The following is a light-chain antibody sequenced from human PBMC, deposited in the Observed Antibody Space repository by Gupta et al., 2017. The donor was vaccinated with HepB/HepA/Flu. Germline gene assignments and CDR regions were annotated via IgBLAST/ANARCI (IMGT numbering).Light chain of an antibody. CDR2: YAS. CDR1: QSIGNS. V-gene: IGKV6-21*01. CDR3: QQGSSIPLT. J-gene: IGKJ4*01. Sequence: EVVLTQSPDFHSVTTTEKVTITCRASQSIGNSLHWYQQKPGLSPKLLISYASQADSGVPSRFSSSGSGTYFTLTIKIREAEDAATYYCQQGSSIPLTFGGGTKVEIK.